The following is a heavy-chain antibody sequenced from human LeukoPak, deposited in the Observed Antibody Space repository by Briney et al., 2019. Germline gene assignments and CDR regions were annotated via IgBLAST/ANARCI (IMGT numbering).Heavy chain of an antibody. D-gene: IGHD6-13*01. CDR3: ARSAGSSSWYFDY. Sequence: SETLSLTCTVSGGSISSGGYYWSWIRQHPGKGLEWIGYIYYSGSTYYNPSLKSRVTISVDTSKNQFSLKLSSVTAADTAVYYCARSAGSSSWYFDYWGQGTLVTVSS. J-gene: IGHJ4*02. CDR2: IYYSGST. CDR1: GGSISSGGYY. V-gene: IGHV4-31*03.